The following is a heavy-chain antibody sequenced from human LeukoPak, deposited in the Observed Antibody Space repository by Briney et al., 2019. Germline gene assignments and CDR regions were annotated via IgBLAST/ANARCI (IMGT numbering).Heavy chain of an antibody. Sequence: ASVKVSCKASGYTFTSYDINWVRQATGQGLEWMGWMNPNSGNTGYAQKFQGRVTITRNTSISTAYMELSSLRSEDTAVYYCARAHSSSWLYYFDYWGQGTLVTVSS. CDR3: ARAHSSSWLYYFDY. CDR2: MNPNSGNT. D-gene: IGHD6-13*01. J-gene: IGHJ4*02. CDR1: GYTFTSYD. V-gene: IGHV1-8*03.